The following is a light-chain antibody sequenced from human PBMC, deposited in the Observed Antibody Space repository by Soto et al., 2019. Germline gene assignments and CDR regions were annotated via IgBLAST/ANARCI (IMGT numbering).Light chain of an antibody. Sequence: EIVLTQSPDTLCLSPGDRATLSCRASQSVTNDYLAWYQHKPGQAPRLLIYGASTRATGIPDRFSGSVSGTEFTLTISRLEPEDFAVYYCQHYGNSPPMYTFGQGTKLEIK. CDR2: GAS. J-gene: IGKJ2*01. CDR3: QHYGNSPPMYT. CDR1: QSVTNDY. V-gene: IGKV3-20*01.